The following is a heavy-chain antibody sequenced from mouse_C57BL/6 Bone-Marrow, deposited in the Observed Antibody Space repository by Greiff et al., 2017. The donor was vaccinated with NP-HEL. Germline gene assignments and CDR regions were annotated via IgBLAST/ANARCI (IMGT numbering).Heavy chain of an antibody. J-gene: IGHJ3*01. CDR1: GYTFTDYY. D-gene: IGHD2-1*01. CDR2: INPYNGGT. CDR3: ASNYPWFAY. Sequence: EVQGVESGPVLVKPGASVKMSCKASGYTFTDYYMNWVKQSHGKSLEWIGVINPYNGGTSYNQKFKGKATLTVDKSSSTAYMELNSLTSEDSAVYYCASNYPWFAYWGQGTLVTVSA. V-gene: IGHV1-19*01.